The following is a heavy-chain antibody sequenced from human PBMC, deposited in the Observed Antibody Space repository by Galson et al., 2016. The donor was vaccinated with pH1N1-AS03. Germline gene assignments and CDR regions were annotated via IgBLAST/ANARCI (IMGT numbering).Heavy chain of an antibody. J-gene: IGHJ6*02. Sequence: SVKVSCKASGYTFTGYYIHWVRQAPGQGREWMGIINPSDGNTNYAQRFQGRVTMTRDTSTSTVYMELSSLRSDDTAVYYCARVSAGLTGYYYAMDVWGQGTLVTVSS. CDR3: ARVSAGLTGYYYAMDV. CDR1: GYTFTGYY. D-gene: IGHD4/OR15-4a*01. CDR2: INPSDGNT. V-gene: IGHV1-46*01.